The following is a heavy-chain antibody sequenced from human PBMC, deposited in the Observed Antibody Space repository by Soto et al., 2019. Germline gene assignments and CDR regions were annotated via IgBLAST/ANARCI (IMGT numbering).Heavy chain of an antibody. D-gene: IGHD3-22*01. CDR2: ISSSSSTI. CDR1: GFTFSSYS. J-gene: IGHJ4*02. Sequence: GGSLRLSCAASGFTFSSYSMNWVRQAPGKGLEWVSYISSSSSTIYYADSVKGRFTISRDNAKNSLYLQMNSLRDEDTAVYYCARDVSPTMYYYDSSGYYWFDYWGQGTLVTVSS. CDR3: ARDVSPTMYYYDSSGYYWFDY. V-gene: IGHV3-48*02.